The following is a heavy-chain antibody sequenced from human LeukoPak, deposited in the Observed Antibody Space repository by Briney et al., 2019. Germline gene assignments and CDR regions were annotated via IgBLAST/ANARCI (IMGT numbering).Heavy chain of an antibody. CDR2: ISSSSSYI. Sequence: GGSLRLSCAASGFTFSSYSLNWVRQAPGKGLEWVSSISSSSSYIYYADSVKGRYTISRDNAKNSLYLQMNSLRAEDTAVYYCARVGYDSSGYYYETPYFDYWGQGTLVTVSS. D-gene: IGHD3-22*01. CDR1: GFTFSSYS. V-gene: IGHV3-21*01. J-gene: IGHJ4*02. CDR3: ARVGYDSSGYYYETPYFDY.